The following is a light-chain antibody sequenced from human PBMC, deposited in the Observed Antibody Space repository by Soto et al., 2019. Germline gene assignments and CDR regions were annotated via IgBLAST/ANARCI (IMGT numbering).Light chain of an antibody. J-gene: IGLJ2*01. Sequence: QAVLTQPPSVSGAPGQRVTISCTGSSSNIGAGYDVHWYRHLPGTAPKLLIYGNSNRPSGVPDRFSGSKSGTSASLAITGLQAEDEADYYCKSYDSSLSGHVVFGGGTKLTVL. V-gene: IGLV1-40*01. CDR1: SSNIGAGYD. CDR3: KSYDSSLSGHVV. CDR2: GNS.